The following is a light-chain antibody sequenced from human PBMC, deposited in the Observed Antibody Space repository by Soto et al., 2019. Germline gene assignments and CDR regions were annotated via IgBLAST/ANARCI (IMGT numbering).Light chain of an antibody. Sequence: QSVLTQPASVSGSPGQLITISCTGTSSDVGSYNLVSWYQPHPGKAPKLMIYEGSKRPSGVSNRFSGSKSGNTASLTISGLPAEEEADYYCCSYAGSLYVFGTGTKVTVL. CDR2: EGS. CDR3: CSYAGSLYV. V-gene: IGLV2-23*01. J-gene: IGLJ1*01. CDR1: SSDVGSYNL.